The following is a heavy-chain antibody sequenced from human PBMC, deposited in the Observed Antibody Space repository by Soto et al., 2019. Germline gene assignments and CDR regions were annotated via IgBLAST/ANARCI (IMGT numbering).Heavy chain of an antibody. CDR2: ISGSGVSK. CDR3: AKDRSPGATTWNVY. J-gene: IGHJ4*02. D-gene: IGHD1-26*01. Sequence: GGSLRLSCVVTGFIFSSSAMNWVRQAPGKGLEWVATISGSGVSKYYADSVKGRFTISRDNSNNTASLQMNSLRAEDAAVYYCAKDRSPGATTWNVYWGQGTRVNVSS. V-gene: IGHV3-23*01. CDR1: GFIFSSSA.